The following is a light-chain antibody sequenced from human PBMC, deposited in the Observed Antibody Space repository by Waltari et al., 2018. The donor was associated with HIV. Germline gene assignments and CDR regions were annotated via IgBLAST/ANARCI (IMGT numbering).Light chain of an antibody. J-gene: IGLJ2*01. V-gene: IGLV2-14*01. CDR1: PSDIDAWNY. CDR3: SSYTSKNFLT. CDR2: EVD. Sequence: QSALTQPASVSGSPGQSITISCTGPPSDIDAWNYFSWYQQHAGDAPKLIFFEVDYRPAGVSDRFSASKSGNSASLTISDLQAEDEADYFCSSYTSKNFLTFGGGTKLTVL.